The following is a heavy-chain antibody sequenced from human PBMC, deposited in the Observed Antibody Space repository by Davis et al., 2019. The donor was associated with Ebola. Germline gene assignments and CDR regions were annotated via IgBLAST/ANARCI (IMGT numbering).Heavy chain of an antibody. Sequence: GESLKISCKASGYKFTTYWLGWVRQMPGKGLECMGIIFPGDSHTRYSPSFQGQVTISADKSISTAYLQWSSLKASDTAMYYCARPFSYDFWSGYFQPNWFDPWGQGTLVTVSS. V-gene: IGHV5-51*01. J-gene: IGHJ5*02. CDR2: IFPGDSHT. CDR1: GYKFTTYW. D-gene: IGHD3-3*01. CDR3: ARPFSYDFWSGYFQPNWFDP.